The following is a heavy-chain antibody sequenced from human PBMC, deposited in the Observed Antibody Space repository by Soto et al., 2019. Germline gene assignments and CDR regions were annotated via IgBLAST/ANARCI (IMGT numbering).Heavy chain of an antibody. CDR3: ARGEFYGSPYYYYGLDV. Sequence: GASVKVSCKASGYTFTNQYMHWVRQAPGQGLEWMGIINPLGGSTNYTEKFQGRVTMTRDTSTSTVYMELSSLGSEDTAVYYCARGEFYGSPYYYYGLDVWGQGTTVTVSS. CDR2: INPLGGST. J-gene: IGHJ6*01. D-gene: IGHD3-16*01. CDR1: GYTFTNQY. V-gene: IGHV1-46*03.